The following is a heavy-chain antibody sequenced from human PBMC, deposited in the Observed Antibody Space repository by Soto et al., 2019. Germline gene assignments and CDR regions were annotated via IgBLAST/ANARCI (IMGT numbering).Heavy chain of an antibody. V-gene: IGHV4-39*01. CDR3: ARHVSEEWELMPYFDY. Sequence: QLQLQESGPGLVKPSETLSLTCTVSGGSISSSSYYWGWIRQPPGKGLEWIGSIYYSGSTYYNPSLKSRVTISVDTSKNQFSLKLSSVTAADTAVYYCARHVSEEWELMPYFDYWGQGTLVTVSS. CDR2: IYYSGST. CDR1: GGSISSSSYY. J-gene: IGHJ4*02. D-gene: IGHD1-26*01.